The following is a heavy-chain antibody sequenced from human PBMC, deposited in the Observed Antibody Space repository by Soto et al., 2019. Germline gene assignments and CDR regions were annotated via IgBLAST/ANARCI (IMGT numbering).Heavy chain of an antibody. J-gene: IGHJ4*02. CDR1: GFTFSSYG. Sequence: QVQLVESGGGVVQPGRSLRLSCAASGFTFSSYGMHWVRQAPGKGLEWVAVISYDGSNKDYADSVKGRFTISRDNSKNTLYLQMNSLRAEDTAVYYCAKVDARMTTVTTFDYWGQGTLVTVSS. V-gene: IGHV3-30*18. CDR3: AKVDARMTTVTTFDY. D-gene: IGHD4-17*01. CDR2: ISYDGSNK.